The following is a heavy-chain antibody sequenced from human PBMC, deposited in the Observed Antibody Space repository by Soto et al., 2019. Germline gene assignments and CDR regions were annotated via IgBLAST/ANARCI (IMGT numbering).Heavy chain of an antibody. CDR3: ARENNLVVLPLLSLDF. CDR2: IIPIIGTP. CDR1: GGTFDNYA. D-gene: IGHD2-21*01. J-gene: IGHJ4*02. V-gene: IGHV1-69*06. Sequence: VQLVQSGAEVKKPGSSVIVSCKASGGTFDNYAIRWVRQAPGQGLEWMGGIIPIIGTPSYAQRFQGRVTFLADKSTRTAYMELRSLRSEATAVYYCARENNLVVLPLLSLDFWGQGTQVIVSS.